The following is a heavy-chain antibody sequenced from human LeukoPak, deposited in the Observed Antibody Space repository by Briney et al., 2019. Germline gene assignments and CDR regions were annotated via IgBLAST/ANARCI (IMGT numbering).Heavy chain of an antibody. D-gene: IGHD2-2*01. Sequence: PSETLSLTCTVSGGSVSSISYYWAWIRQPPGKGLEWIGSIYYSGSAYYTPSLKSRVTISVDTSKNQFSLKLSSVTAADTAVYYCARMSIPAAMASDLYWGQGTLVTVSS. V-gene: IGHV4-39*07. CDR2: IYYSGSA. CDR1: GGSVSSISYY. J-gene: IGHJ4*02. CDR3: ARMSIPAAMASDLY.